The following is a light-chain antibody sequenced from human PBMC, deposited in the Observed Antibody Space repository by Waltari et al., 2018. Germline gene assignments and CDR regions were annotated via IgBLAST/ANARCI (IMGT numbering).Light chain of an antibody. CDR3: QQSYSTPYT. CDR2: AAS. V-gene: IGKV1-39*01. Sequence: DIQMTQSPSSLSASVGYRVTITCRASQSISSYLNWYQQKPGKAPKLLIYAASSFQSGVPSRFSGSGSGTDFTLTISSLQPEDFATYYCQQSYSTPYTFGQGTKLEIK. CDR1: QSISSY. J-gene: IGKJ2*01.